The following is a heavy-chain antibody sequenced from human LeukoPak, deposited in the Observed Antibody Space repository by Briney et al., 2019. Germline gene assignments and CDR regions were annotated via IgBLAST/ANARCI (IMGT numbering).Heavy chain of an antibody. CDR2: IGGSHSSI. J-gene: IGHJ4*02. CDR1: GFTFSTYS. Sequence: GGSLRLSCAASGFTFSTYSINWVRRAPGRGLEWVSYIGGSHSSIYYADSVKARFTISRDNAKNSLYLQMNSLRAEDTAVYYCARVRDRYGYLFDYWGQGTLVTVSS. D-gene: IGHD5-18*01. V-gene: IGHV3-48*04. CDR3: ARVRDRYGYLFDY.